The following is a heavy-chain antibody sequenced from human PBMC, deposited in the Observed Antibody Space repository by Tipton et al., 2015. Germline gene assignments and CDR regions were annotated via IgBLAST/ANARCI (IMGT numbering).Heavy chain of an antibody. CDR1: GGSISHYY. CDR3: AREVWYNDSTGYDY. CDR2: ISYSGST. J-gene: IGHJ4*02. D-gene: IGHD3-22*01. V-gene: IGHV4-59*01. Sequence: TLSLTCTVSGGSISHYYWSWIRQPPGKGLEWVGYISYSGSTNYNPSLKSRVTISVDTSKNQFSLNLRSVTAADTAVYYCAREVWYNDSTGYDYWGQGTLVTVAS.